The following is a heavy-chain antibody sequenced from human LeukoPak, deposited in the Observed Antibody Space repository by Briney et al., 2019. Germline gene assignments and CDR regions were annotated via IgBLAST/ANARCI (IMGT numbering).Heavy chain of an antibody. Sequence: GGSLRLYCAASGFTFDDYAMHWVRQAPGKGLEWVSGISWNSGSIGYADSVKGRFTVSRDNAKNSLYLQMNSLRAEDTALYYCAKGREWSSGLITSPFDYWGQGTLVTVSS. CDR1: GFTFDDYA. V-gene: IGHV3-9*01. CDR2: ISWNSGSI. CDR3: AKGREWSSGLITSPFDY. J-gene: IGHJ4*02. D-gene: IGHD3-22*01.